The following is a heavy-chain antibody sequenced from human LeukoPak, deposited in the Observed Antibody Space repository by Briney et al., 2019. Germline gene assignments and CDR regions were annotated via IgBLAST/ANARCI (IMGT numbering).Heavy chain of an antibody. V-gene: IGHV4-4*07. D-gene: IGHD3-3*01. CDR1: GGSISSYY. J-gene: IGHJ5*02. CDR3: ARERVNYDFWSGVPDFDP. CDR2: IYTSGST. Sequence: KPSETLSLTCTVPGGSISSYYWSWIRQPAGKGLEWIGRIYTSGSTNYNPSLKSRVTMSVDTSKNQFSLKLSSVTAADTAVYYCARERVNYDFWSGVPDFDPWGQGTLVTVSS.